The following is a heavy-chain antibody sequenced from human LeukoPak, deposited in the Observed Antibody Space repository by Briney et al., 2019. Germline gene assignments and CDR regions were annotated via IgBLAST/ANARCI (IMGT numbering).Heavy chain of an antibody. J-gene: IGHJ4*02. V-gene: IGHV1-3*01. D-gene: IGHD3-10*01. CDR2: INAGNGNT. CDR1: GYTLTRYA. CDR3: ARDLSGSGSYPDY. Sequence: ASVKVSCKASGYTLTRYAMHWVRQAPGQRLEWMGWINAGNGNTKYSQKFQGRVTITRDTSASTAYMELSSLRSEDTAVYYCARDLSGSGSYPDYWGQGTLVTVSS.